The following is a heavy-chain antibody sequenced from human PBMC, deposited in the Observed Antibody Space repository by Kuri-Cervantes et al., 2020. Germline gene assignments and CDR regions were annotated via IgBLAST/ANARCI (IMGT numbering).Heavy chain of an antibody. Sequence: ESLKISCTVSGGSISSSSYYWGWIRQPPGKGLEWIGSIYYSGSTYYNPSLKSRVTISVDTSKNQLSLKLSSVTAADTAVYYCASYGSGSYLGYWGQGTRVTVSS. J-gene: IGHJ4*02. CDR3: ASYGSGSYLGY. D-gene: IGHD3-10*01. V-gene: IGHV4-39*01. CDR1: GGSISSSSYY. CDR2: IYYSGST.